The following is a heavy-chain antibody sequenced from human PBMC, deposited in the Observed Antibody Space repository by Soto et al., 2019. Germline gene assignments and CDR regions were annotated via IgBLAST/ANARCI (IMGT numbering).Heavy chain of an antibody. CDR3: ARHDRIAAAGTDWFDP. Sequence: SETLSLTCTVSGGSISSSSYYWGWIRQPPGKGLEWIGSIYYSGSTYYNPSLKSRVTIPVDTSKNQFSLKLSSVTAADTAVYYCARHDRIAAAGTDWFDPWGQGTLVTVSS. CDR1: GGSISSSSYY. D-gene: IGHD6-13*01. V-gene: IGHV4-39*01. J-gene: IGHJ5*02. CDR2: IYYSGST.